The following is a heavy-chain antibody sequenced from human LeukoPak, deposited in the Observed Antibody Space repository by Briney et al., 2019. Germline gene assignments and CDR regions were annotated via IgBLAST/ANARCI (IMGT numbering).Heavy chain of an antibody. CDR2: ISSSGSTI. CDR1: GFTFSSYE. D-gene: IGHD3-22*01. J-gene: IGHJ4*02. V-gene: IGHV3-48*03. CDR3: AREGPGYYDSSGFDY. Sequence: GGSLRLSCAASGFTFSSYEMNWVRQAPGKGLEWVSYISSSGSTIYYADSVKGRLTISRDNAKNSLYLQMNSLRAEDTAVYYCAREGPGYYDSSGFDYWGQGTLVTVSS.